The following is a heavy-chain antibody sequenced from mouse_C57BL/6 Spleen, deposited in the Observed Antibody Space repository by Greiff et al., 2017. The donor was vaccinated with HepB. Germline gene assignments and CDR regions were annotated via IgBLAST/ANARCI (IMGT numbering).Heavy chain of an antibody. V-gene: IGHV5-17*01. D-gene: IGHD1-3*01. CDR3: ARPLYDYDAMDY. CDR2: ISSGSSTI. CDR1: GFTFSDYG. J-gene: IGHJ4*01. Sequence: EVKVVESGGGLVKPGGSLKLSCAASGFTFSDYGMHWVRQAPEKGLEWVAYISSGSSTIYYADTVKGRFTISRDNAKNTLFLTMTSLRSEDTAMYYYARPLYDYDAMDYWGQGTSVTVSS.